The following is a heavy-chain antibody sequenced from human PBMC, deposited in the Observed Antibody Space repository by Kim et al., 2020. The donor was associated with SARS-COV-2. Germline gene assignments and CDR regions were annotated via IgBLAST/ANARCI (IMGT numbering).Heavy chain of an antibody. V-gene: IGHV1-69*13. D-gene: IGHD3-10*01. J-gene: IGHJ6*02. CDR3: ARDRKSGNYPHYYNFYYGMDV. CDR2: IIPIFGTE. CDR1: GGTFSNYA. Sequence: SVKVSCKASGGTFSNYAISWVRQAPGQGLEWMGGIIPIFGTENYAQKFQGKVTITADESTSTSYLELSSLKSEDAAVYFCARDRKSGNYPHYYNFYYGMDVWGQGTTVTVSS.